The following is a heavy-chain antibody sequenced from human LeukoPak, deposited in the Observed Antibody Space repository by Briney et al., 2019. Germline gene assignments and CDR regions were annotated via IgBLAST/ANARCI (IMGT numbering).Heavy chain of an antibody. Sequence: PGGSLRLSCAASGFTVSSTYMTWVRQAPGKGLEWVSIIYIDGTTYYADSVKGRFTISRDNAKNTVYLQMNSLRAEDTAVYYCAKSGMAYCSGGSCYRYYYYYYMDVWGKGTTVTISS. J-gene: IGHJ6*03. CDR1: GFTVSSTY. V-gene: IGHV3-66*01. CDR2: IYIDGTT. D-gene: IGHD2-15*01. CDR3: AKSGMAYCSGGSCYRYYYYYYMDV.